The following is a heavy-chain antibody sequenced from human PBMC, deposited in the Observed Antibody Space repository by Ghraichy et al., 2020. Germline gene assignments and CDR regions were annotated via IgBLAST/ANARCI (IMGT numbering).Heavy chain of an antibody. CDR2: IYYSGST. Sequence: TLSLTCTVSGGSISSYYWSWIRQPPGKGLEWIGYIYYSGSTNYNPSLKSRVTISVDTSKNQFSLKLSSVTAADTAVYYCARQFGSSWENWFDPWGQGTLVTVSS. V-gene: IGHV4-59*08. J-gene: IGHJ5*02. CDR1: GGSISSYY. CDR3: ARQFGSSWENWFDP. D-gene: IGHD6-13*01.